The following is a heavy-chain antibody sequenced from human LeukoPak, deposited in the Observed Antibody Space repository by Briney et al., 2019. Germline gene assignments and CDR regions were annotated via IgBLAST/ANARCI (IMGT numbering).Heavy chain of an antibody. CDR2: IIPIFGIA. J-gene: IGHJ4*02. CDR1: GGTFSSNA. Sequence: SVKVSCKASGGTFSSNAISWVRQAPGQGLEWMGRIIPIFGIANYAQKFQGGVTITADKSTSTAYMELSSLRSEDTAVYYCARVDDFWSGYYMDYWGQGTLVTVSS. CDR3: ARVDDFWSGYYMDY. D-gene: IGHD3-3*01. V-gene: IGHV1-69*04.